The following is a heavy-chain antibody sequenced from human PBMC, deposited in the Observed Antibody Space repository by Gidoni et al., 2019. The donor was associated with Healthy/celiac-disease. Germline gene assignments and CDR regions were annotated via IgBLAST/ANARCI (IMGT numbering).Heavy chain of an antibody. CDR3: ALLWFGELSTYYYYGMDA. CDR1: GYTFTGYY. Sequence: QVQLVPSGPEVKKPGASVKVSCKAAGYTFTGYYMHWVRQAPGQGLEWTGWINPNSGGTNYAQKFQGRVTMTRDTSISTAYMELSRLRSDDTAVYYCALLWFGELSTYYYYGMDAWGQGTTVTVSS. J-gene: IGHJ6*02. D-gene: IGHD3-10*01. V-gene: IGHV1-2*02. CDR2: INPNSGGT.